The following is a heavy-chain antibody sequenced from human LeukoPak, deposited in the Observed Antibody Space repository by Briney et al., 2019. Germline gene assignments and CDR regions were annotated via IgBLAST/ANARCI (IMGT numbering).Heavy chain of an antibody. CDR1: GGTFSSYA. D-gene: IGHD3-22*01. V-gene: IGHV1-69*13. J-gene: IGHJ3*02. Sequence: ASVKVSCKASGGTFSSYAISWVRQAPGQGLEWMGGIIPIFGTANYAQKFQGRVTITADESTSTAYMELSSLRSEDTAVYYCARVPRMIVVRYGAFDIWGQGTMVTVSS. CDR3: ARVPRMIVVRYGAFDI. CDR2: IIPIFGTA.